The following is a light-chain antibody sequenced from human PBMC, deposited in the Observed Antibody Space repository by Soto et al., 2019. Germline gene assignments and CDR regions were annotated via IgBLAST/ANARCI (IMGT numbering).Light chain of an antibody. CDR3: SSYTSSNTPLYV. CDR1: SSDVGGYNY. Sequence: SALTHPASVSGSPGQSITLSCTGTSSDVGGYNYVYWYQQPPGKDPKLMIYDVSNRPSGVSNRFSGSKSGNTASLTISELQADDEADYYCSSYTSSNTPLYVFGTGTKLTVL. V-gene: IGLV2-14*01. J-gene: IGLJ1*01. CDR2: DVS.